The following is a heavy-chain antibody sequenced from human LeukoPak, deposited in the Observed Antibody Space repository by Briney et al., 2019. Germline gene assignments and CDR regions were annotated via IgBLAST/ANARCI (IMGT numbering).Heavy chain of an antibody. Sequence: PSETLSLTCAVSGVSFNDYYWSWVRQTPGKGLEWIGEINHSGYTNDSPSLKSRVTISIDTFRKQFSLNLRSVTVADTGIYYCTRMTTGHDYWGQGTLVTVSS. J-gene: IGHJ4*02. CDR2: INHSGYT. CDR3: TRMTTGHDY. D-gene: IGHD4-17*01. V-gene: IGHV4-34*01. CDR1: GVSFNDYY.